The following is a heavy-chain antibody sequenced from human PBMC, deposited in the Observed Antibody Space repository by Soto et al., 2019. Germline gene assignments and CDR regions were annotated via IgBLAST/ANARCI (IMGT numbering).Heavy chain of an antibody. CDR1: GYSFTSTY. Sequence: QVQLVQSGAEVKKPGASVRISCKASGYSFTSTYVHWVRQAPGQGPEWMGIINPAGGTTYYAQKFQGRLTITSDTSTDTVFMDLNDVTSEDTAVYFCALKVVTYYDNWGQGTLLTVSS. J-gene: IGHJ4*02. V-gene: IGHV1-46*01. CDR3: ALKVVTYYDN. CDR2: INPAGGTT. D-gene: IGHD2-21*02.